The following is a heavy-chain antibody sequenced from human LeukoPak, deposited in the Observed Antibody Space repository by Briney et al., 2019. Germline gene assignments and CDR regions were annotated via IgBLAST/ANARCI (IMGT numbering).Heavy chain of an antibody. V-gene: IGHV4-34*01. CDR2: IYYSGNT. J-gene: IGHJ5*02. CDR1: GGSFSGYS. Sequence: SETLSLTCAVYGGSFSGYSWTWIRQPPGQGLEWIGSIYYSGNTYYNPSLKSPVTISIDTSKNQFSLRLISVTAADTAVYYCARDQLYCSSSSCRNLGWFDPWGQGTLVTVSS. D-gene: IGHD2-2*01. CDR3: ARDQLYCSSSSCRNLGWFDP.